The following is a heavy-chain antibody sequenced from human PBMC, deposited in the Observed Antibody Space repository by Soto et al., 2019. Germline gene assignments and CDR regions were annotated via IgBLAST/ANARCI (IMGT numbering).Heavy chain of an antibody. Sequence: SETLSLTCTVSGGSISSSSYYWGWIRQPPGKGLEWIGSIYYSGSTYYNPSLKSRVTISVDTSKNQFSLKLSSVTAADTAVYYCASLSRITMVRGRYYYGMDVWGQGTTVTVSS. D-gene: IGHD3-10*01. J-gene: IGHJ6*02. CDR3: ASLSRITMVRGRYYYGMDV. CDR2: IYYSGST. CDR1: GGSISSSSYY. V-gene: IGHV4-39*01.